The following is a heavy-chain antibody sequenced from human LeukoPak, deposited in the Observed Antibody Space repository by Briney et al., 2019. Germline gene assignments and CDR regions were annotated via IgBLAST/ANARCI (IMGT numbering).Heavy chain of an antibody. D-gene: IGHD6-13*01. CDR3: ARTSNGAAAGTYYFDY. CDR2: IYYSGST. J-gene: IGHJ4*02. CDR1: GGSISSSSYY. Sequence: SETLSLTCTVSGGSISSSSYYWGWIRQPPGKGLEWIGSIYYSGSTYYNPSLKSRVTISVDTSKNQFSLKLSSVTAADTAVYYCARTSNGAAAGTYYFDYWGQGTLVTVSS. V-gene: IGHV4-39*01.